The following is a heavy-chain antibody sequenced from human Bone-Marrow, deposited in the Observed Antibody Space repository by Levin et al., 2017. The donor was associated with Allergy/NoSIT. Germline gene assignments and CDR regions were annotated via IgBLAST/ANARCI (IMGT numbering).Heavy chain of an antibody. CDR3: ATAPQTGGDDYDLWSGYYLDY. CDR1: RGTFSSFS. V-gene: IGHV1-69*13. Sequence: SVKVSCKASRGTFSSFSIIWVRQDPGQGLDWMGTILPMFGTTNYAQKFQGRVTITADESTTTAYMELNSLKSEDTAVYYCATAPQTGGDDYDLWSGYYLDYWGQGTLVTVSP. J-gene: IGHJ4*02. D-gene: IGHD3-3*01. CDR2: ILPMFGTT.